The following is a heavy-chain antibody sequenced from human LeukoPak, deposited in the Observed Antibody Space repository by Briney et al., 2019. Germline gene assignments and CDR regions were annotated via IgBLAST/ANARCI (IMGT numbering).Heavy chain of an antibody. CDR3: VRERGPFNAFDI. V-gene: IGHV3-33*01. J-gene: IGHJ3*02. CDR1: GFTFRNYG. CDR2: IWDAGNSQ. D-gene: IGHD6-25*01. Sequence: PGGSLRLSCAASGFTFRNYGMHYVRQAPGKGLEWVAVIWDAGNSQFYADSVRGRFTISRDNSKNMLWLQMNSLRVEDTALYYCVRERGPFNAFDIWGRGSMITVSS.